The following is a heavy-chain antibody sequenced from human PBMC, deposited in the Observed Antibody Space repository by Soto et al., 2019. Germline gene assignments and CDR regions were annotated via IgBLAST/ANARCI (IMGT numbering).Heavy chain of an antibody. V-gene: IGHV5-51*01. J-gene: IGHJ4*02. CDR3: ARHLYDDISGTYSPFDY. D-gene: IGHD3-22*01. CDR1: GYRFATYW. Sequence: SGYRFATYWIGWVRQMPGKGLEWMGIIYPDDSDTRYNPTFQGQVTISADKSISTAHLQWNSLKASDTAMYYCARHLYDDISGTYSPFDYWGQGIMVTVSS. CDR2: IYPDDSDT.